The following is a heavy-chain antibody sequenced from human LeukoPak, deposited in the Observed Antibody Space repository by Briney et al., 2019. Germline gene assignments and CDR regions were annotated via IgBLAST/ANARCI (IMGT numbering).Heavy chain of an antibody. J-gene: IGHJ2*01. CDR2: IKQDGSEK. CDR3: ARSGYSYGYPYWYFDL. D-gene: IGHD5-18*01. V-gene: IGHV3-7*04. CDR1: GFTFSSYW. Sequence: PGGSLRLSCAASGFTFSSYWMSWVRQAPGKGLEWVANIKQDGSEKYYVDSVKGRFTISRDNAKNSLYLQTNSLRAEDTAVYYCARSGYSYGYPYWYFDLWGRGTLVTVSS.